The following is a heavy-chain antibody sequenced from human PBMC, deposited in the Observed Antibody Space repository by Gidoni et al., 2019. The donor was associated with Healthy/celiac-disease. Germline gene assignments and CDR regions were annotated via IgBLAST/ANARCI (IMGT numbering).Heavy chain of an antibody. V-gene: IGHV3-23*04. Sequence: EVQLVESGGGLVQRGGSRRLSSAPSGFTFSSCAMSWVRQAPGKGLELVSAISGSGGSTYYADSVKGRFTISRDNSKNTLYLQMNSLRAEDTAVYYCAKDNIDSSGYYPFIDYWGQGTLVTVSS. CDR1: GFTFSSCA. CDR3: AKDNIDSSGYYPFIDY. J-gene: IGHJ4*02. D-gene: IGHD3-22*01. CDR2: ISGSGGST.